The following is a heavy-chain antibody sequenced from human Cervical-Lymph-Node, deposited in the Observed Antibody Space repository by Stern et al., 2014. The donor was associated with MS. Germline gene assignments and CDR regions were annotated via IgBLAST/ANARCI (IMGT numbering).Heavy chain of an antibody. CDR1: GGTFSSYT. CDR3: AIEGIPGAGGTFDN. CDR2: IIPIFATT. Sequence: VQLVESGAEVKKPGSSVKVSCKVSGGTFSSYTLNWVRQAPGQGLEWMGGIIPIFATTNYAQRFQGKVTITADGSTSTAYMEVTSLRSEDTAVYYCAIEGIPGAGGTFDNWGQGTLVIVSS. D-gene: IGHD1-26*01. J-gene: IGHJ4*02. V-gene: IGHV1-69*01.